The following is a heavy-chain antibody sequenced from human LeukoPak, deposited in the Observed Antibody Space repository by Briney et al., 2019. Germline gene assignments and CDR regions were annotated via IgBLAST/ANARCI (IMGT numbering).Heavy chain of an antibody. D-gene: IGHD6-19*01. V-gene: IGHV3-21*01. CDR3: ARANRAVAGSFDY. CDR1: GFTFSSYS. J-gene: IGHJ4*02. Sequence: GGSLRLSCAASGFTFSSYSMNWVRQAPGKGLEWVSSISSSSSYIYYADSVKGRFTISRDNAKNSLYLQMNSLRAEDTAVYYCARANRAVAGSFDYWGQGSLVTVSS. CDR2: ISSSSSYI.